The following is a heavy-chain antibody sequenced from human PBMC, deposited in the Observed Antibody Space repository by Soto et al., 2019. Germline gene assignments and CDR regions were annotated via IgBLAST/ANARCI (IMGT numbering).Heavy chain of an antibody. CDR2: IWNDGSNK. V-gene: IGHV3-33*01. J-gene: IGHJ4*02. CDR3: ARDSIGGVIVTNYFDY. D-gene: IGHD3-16*02. CDR1: GFTFSSYG. Sequence: QVQLVESGGGVVQPGGSLRLSCAASGFTFSSYGMHWVRQAPGKGLEWVAVIWNDGSNKYYADSVKGRFTISRDNSKNTLYLQMNSLRAEDTAVYYCARDSIGGVIVTNYFDYWGQGTLVTVSS.